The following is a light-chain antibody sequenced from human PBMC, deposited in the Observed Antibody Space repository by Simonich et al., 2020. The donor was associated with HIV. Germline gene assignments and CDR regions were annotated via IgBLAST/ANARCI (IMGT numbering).Light chain of an antibody. CDR2: GAS. J-gene: IGKJ5*01. CDR3: QQYYSTPIT. Sequence: DIVMTQSPDSLAVSLGERATINCKSSQSVLYSSNNNNYLAWNQQKPGQPPKLLIYGASTRESGVPDRFSASGSGTDFTLTISSLQAEDVAVYYCQQYYSTPITFGQGTRLEIE. V-gene: IGKV4-1*01. CDR1: QSVLYSSNNNNY.